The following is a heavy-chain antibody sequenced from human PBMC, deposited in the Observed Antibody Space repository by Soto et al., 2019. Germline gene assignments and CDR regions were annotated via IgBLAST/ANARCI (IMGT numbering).Heavy chain of an antibody. V-gene: IGHV4-59*01. D-gene: IGHD3-9*01. CDR1: SGSISSYY. CDR2: IHYTGNT. J-gene: IGHJ5*02. CDR3: AAGGYLTGFSYREIKWFDP. Sequence: SETLSLTCTVSSGSISSYYWSWIRQPPGKGLEWIGYIHYTGNTNSNPSLKGRVTPSIDPSWNQFSLKLRSVTAADTAVYYCAAGGYLTGFSYREIKWFDPWGQGTLVTVSS.